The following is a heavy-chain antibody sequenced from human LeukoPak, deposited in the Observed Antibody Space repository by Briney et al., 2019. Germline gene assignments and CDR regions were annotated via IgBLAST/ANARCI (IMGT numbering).Heavy chain of an antibody. V-gene: IGHV1-2*02. Sequence: GASVKVSWKASGYTFTDYNMHWVRQAPGQGLEWMGWINPNSGGTNYAQKFQGRVTMTRDTSITTTYMELTRLTSDDTAVYYCARGFGSSWFDYWGQGTLVTVSS. J-gene: IGHJ4*02. CDR2: INPNSGGT. D-gene: IGHD6-13*01. CDR1: GYTFTDYN. CDR3: ARGFGSSWFDY.